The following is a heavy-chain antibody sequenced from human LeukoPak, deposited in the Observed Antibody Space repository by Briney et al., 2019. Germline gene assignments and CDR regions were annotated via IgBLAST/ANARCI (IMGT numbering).Heavy chain of an antibody. D-gene: IGHD1-26*01. Sequence: SETLSLTCTVSGGSISGYYWSWIRQPPGKGLEWIGYIYYSGSTNYNPSLKSRVTISVDASKNQFSLKLSSVTAADTGVYYCARVPLYSGTYYFDYWGQGTLVTVSS. J-gene: IGHJ4*02. CDR1: GGSISGYY. CDR2: IYYSGST. CDR3: ARVPLYSGTYYFDY. V-gene: IGHV4-59*01.